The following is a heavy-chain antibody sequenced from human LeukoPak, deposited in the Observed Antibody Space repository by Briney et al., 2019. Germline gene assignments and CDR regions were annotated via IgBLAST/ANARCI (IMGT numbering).Heavy chain of an antibody. CDR3: AEEGGLDY. J-gene: IGHJ4*02. V-gene: IGHV1-69*05. Sequence: SVKVSCKASGGTFSSNAISWVRQAPGQGLEWMGRIIPIFGTANYAHKFQRRVTITTDESTSTAYMELCSLRSEDTAVYYCAEEGGLDYWGQGTLVTVSS. CDR1: GGTFSSNA. CDR2: IIPIFGTA. D-gene: IGHD3-16*01.